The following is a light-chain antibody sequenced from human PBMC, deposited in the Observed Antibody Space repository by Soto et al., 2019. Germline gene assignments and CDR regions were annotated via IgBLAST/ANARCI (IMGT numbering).Light chain of an antibody. CDR2: GAS. CDR1: QSVSSSH. V-gene: IGKV3-20*01. CDR3: QQYGTSPFT. J-gene: IGKJ3*01. Sequence: EIVLTQSPCTLSLSPGERATLSCRASQSVSSSHLAWYQQKPGQAPRLLIYGASSRATGIPDRFSGSGSGTDFTLTISRLEPEDFAVYYCQQYGTSPFTFGPGTKVDIK.